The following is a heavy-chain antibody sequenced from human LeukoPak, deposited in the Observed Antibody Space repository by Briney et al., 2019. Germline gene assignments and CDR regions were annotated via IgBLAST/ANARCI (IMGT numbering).Heavy chain of an antibody. CDR2: INPNSGGT. CDR3: ARVGCSSTSCYTGLGMDV. CDR1: GYTFTGYY. V-gene: IGHV1-2*06. Sequence: GASVKVSCKASGYTFTGYYMHWVRQAPGQGLEWMGRINPNSGGTNYAQKFQGRVTKTRDTSISTAYMELSRLRSDDTAVYYCARVGCSSTSCYTGLGMDVWGQGTTVTVSS. J-gene: IGHJ6*02. D-gene: IGHD2-2*02.